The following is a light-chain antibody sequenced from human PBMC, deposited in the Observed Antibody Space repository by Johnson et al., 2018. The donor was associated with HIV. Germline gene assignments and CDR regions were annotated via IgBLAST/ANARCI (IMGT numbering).Light chain of an antibody. J-gene: IGLJ1*01. V-gene: IGLV1-51*01. CDR3: GTWVGSLSACV. Sequence: QSVLTQPPSVSAAPGQKVTISCSGSSSNIGRNYVSWYQQLPGTAPKLLIFDNNKRPSGIPDRFSASKSGTSATLGITGLQTGDEADYYCGTWVGSLSACVFGTGTKVTVL. CDR1: SSNIGRNY. CDR2: DNN.